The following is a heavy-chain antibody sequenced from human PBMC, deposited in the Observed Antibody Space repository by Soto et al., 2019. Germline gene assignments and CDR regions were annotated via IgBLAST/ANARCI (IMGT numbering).Heavy chain of an antibody. V-gene: IGHV1-18*04. J-gene: IGHJ4*02. CDR2: ISGYNGNT. Sequence: QVQLVQSGAEVKKPGASEKVSCKASGYTFTIYGISWVRQAPGQGLEWKGWISGYNGNTDYAQNLQDRVTLTTDASTSSVYMELRSLRSDDTAVYYCARVDYYDSSGDYGYWGQGTLITVSS. CDR1: GYTFTIYG. D-gene: IGHD3-22*01. CDR3: ARVDYYDSSGDYGY.